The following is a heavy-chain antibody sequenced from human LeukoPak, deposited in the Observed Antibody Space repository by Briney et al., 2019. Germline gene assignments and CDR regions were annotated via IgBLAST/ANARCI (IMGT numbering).Heavy chain of an antibody. J-gene: IGHJ4*02. CDR2: INPEGSQT. D-gene: IGHD1-20*01. Sequence: RTLRLSCAASGFTFSSSWMNGVCQTPGKGLEWVGNINPEGSQTRFVDSVMGRFTMSKDNAKNSLYLQMDSLRVEDTAVFYCAAWTDRGYNFWGQGTVVTVSS. CDR3: AAWTDRGYNF. V-gene: IGHV3-7*01. CDR1: GFTFSSSW.